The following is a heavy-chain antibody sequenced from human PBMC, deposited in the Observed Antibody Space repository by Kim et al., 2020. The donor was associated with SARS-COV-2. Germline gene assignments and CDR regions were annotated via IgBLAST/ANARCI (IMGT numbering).Heavy chain of an antibody. CDR3: PSFPPGNFGDNLTY. V-gene: IGHV3-74*01. D-gene: IGHD3-16*01. J-gene: IGHJ4*02. Sequence: GGSLRLSCVASGFTFSSYWMHWVRQAPGKGLVWVSRVNSDGSSTSYADSVKGRFTIPRDNPRNTRNLKWNSLRPGDRAVYYCPSFPPGNFGDNLTYWGQG. CDR2: VNSDGSST. CDR1: GFTFSSYW.